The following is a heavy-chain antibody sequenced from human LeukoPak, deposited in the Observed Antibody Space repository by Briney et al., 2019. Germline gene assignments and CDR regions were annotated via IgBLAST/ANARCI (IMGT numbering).Heavy chain of an antibody. Sequence: ASVEVSCKASGYTFTSYAMHWVRQAPGQRLEWMGWINAGNGNTKYSQEFQGRVTITRGTSASTAYMELSSLRSEDMAVYYCARDSGYDLPFDYWGQGTLVTVSS. J-gene: IGHJ4*02. CDR1: GYTFTSYA. V-gene: IGHV1-3*03. CDR2: INAGNGNT. D-gene: IGHD5-12*01. CDR3: ARDSGYDLPFDY.